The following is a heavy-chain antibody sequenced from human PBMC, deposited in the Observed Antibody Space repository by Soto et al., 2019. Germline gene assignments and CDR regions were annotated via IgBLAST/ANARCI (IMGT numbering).Heavy chain of an antibody. V-gene: IGHV3-23*01. CDR2: ISGSGNTR. Sequence: PGGSLRLSCAASGFSFGGYAMNWVRQAPGKGLEWVSAISGSGNTRYYSDSVRGRFTISRDNSKNTLYLEMISLRVEDTALYFCAKASKGYTGYDLDDSGQGTPVTVSS. D-gene: IGHD5-12*01. CDR3: AKASKGYTGYDLDD. J-gene: IGHJ4*02. CDR1: GFSFGGYA.